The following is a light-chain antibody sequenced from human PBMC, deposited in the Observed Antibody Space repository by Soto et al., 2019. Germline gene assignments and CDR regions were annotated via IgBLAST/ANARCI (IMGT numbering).Light chain of an antibody. J-gene: IGLJ2*01. V-gene: IGLV2-8*01. CDR1: SSDVGGYNY. CDR2: EVN. Sequence: QSVLTQSPSASGSPGQSVTISCTGTSSDVGGYNYVSWYQQHPGKAPKIMIYEVNKRPSGVPDRFSGSKSGNTASLTVSGLQAEDEADYYCSSYAGSNNFNVIFGGGTKVTVL. CDR3: SSYAGSNNFNVI.